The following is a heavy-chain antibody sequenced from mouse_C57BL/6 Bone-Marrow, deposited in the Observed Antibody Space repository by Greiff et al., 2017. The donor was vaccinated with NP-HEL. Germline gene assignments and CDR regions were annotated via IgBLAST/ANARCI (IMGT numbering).Heavy chain of an antibody. CDR3: AMGPYYGSSGDFDY. CDR1: GYTFTSYG. Sequence: VQLQQSGAELARPGASVKLSCKASGYTFTSYGISWVKQRTGQGLEWIGEIYPRSGNTYYNEKFKGKATLTADKSSSTAYLELRSLTSEDSAVYYCAMGPYYGSSGDFDYWGQGTTLTVSS. J-gene: IGHJ2*01. D-gene: IGHD1-1*01. V-gene: IGHV1-81*01. CDR2: IYPRSGNT.